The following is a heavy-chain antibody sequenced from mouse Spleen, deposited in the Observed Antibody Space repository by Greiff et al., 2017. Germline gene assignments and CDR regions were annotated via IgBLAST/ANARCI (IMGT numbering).Heavy chain of an antibody. CDR2: INPNNGGT. D-gene: IGHD1-1*02. CDR3: ARSVELLDY. CDR1: GYTFTDYY. V-gene: IGHV1-26*01. Sequence: VQLQQSGPELVKPGASVKISCKASGYTFTDYYMNWVKQSHGKSLEWIGDINPNNGGTSYNQKFKGKATLTVDKSSSTAYMELRSLTSEDSAVYYCARSVELLDYWGQGTTLTVSS. J-gene: IGHJ2*01.